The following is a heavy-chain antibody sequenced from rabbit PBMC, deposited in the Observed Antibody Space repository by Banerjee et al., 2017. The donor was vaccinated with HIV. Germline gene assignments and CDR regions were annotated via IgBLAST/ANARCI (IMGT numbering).Heavy chain of an antibody. V-gene: IGHV1S45*01. J-gene: IGHJ6*01. CDR3: ARDTGSSFSSYGMDL. Sequence: QEQLKETGGGLVQPGGSLTLSCKASGFDLSSYGVSWVRQAPGKGLEWISCIVGSSSGFTYSATWAKGRFTISKTSSTTVTLQMTRLTVADTATYFCARDTGSSFSSYGMDLWGPGTLVTVS. D-gene: IGHD8-1*01. CDR1: GFDLSSYG. CDR2: IVGSSSGFT.